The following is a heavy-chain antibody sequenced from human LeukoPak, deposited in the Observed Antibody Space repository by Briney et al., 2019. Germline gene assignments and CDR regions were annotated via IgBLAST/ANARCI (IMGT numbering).Heavy chain of an antibody. CDR1: GFTFSSYG. CDR2: IPYDGSNK. CDR3: AKDRGGDALYDY. J-gene: IGHJ4*02. D-gene: IGHD2-21*02. V-gene: IGHV3-30*18. Sequence: PGRSLGLSCAASGFTFSSYGMHWVRQAPGKGLEWVAVIPYDGSNKYYADSVKGRFTISRDNSKNTLYLQMNSLRAEDTAVYYCAKDRGGDALYDYWGQGTLVTVSS.